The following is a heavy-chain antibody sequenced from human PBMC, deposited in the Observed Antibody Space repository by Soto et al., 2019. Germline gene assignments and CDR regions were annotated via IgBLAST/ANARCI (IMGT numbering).Heavy chain of an antibody. CDR1: GFTFRSYW. Sequence: EVQLEESGGGLVQPGGSLRLSCAASGFTFRSYWMTWLRQAPGKGLEWVANINQDGGVQFYADSVKGRFTISRDNAKNSVYLPMNSLRVEDTAVFYCASGRALDYWGQGTLVTVSS. V-gene: IGHV3-7*01. CDR2: INQDGGVQ. J-gene: IGHJ4*02. CDR3: ASGRALDY. D-gene: IGHD1-26*01.